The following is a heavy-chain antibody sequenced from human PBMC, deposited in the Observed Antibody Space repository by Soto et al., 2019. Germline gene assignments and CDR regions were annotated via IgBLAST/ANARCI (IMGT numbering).Heavy chain of an antibody. CDR3: AKGEEGGSGSYIHDY. V-gene: IGHV3-23*01. Sequence: GGSLRLSCAASGFTFSSYAMSWVRQAPGKGLEWVSAISGSGGSTYYADSVKGRFTISRDNSKNTLYLQMNSLRAEDTAVYYCAKGEEGGSGSYIHDYWGQGTLVTVSS. J-gene: IGHJ4*02. CDR1: GFTFSSYA. D-gene: IGHD3-10*01. CDR2: ISGSGGST.